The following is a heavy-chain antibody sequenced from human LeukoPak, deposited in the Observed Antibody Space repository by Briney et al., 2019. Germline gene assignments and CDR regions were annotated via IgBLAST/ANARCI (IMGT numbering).Heavy chain of an antibody. D-gene: IGHD3-22*01. CDR3: ARDRYYYDSSGYPYFDY. CDR1: GFTFSSYS. Sequence: GGSLRLSCAASGFTFSSYSMNWVRQAPGKGLEWVSSISSSSSYIYYADSVKGRFTISRDNAKNSLYLQMNSLRAEDTAVYYCARDRYYYDSSGYPYFDYWGQGTLVTVSS. CDR2: ISSSSSYI. V-gene: IGHV3-21*01. J-gene: IGHJ4*02.